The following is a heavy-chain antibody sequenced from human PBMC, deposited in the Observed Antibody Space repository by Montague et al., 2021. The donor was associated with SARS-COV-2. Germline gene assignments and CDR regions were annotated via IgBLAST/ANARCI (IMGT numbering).Heavy chain of an antibody. CDR2: IYTSGST. J-gene: IGHJ5*01. V-gene: IGHV4-4*07. CDR1: GGSISSYY. D-gene: IGHD2-21*01. Sequence: SETLSLTCTVSGGSISSYYWSWIRQPAGKGLEWIGRIYTSGSTNYNPSLKSRVTMSVDTSKNQFSLKLSSVTAADTAVYYCARGLMSIKMMVVIMTGASNWLDSWGQGTLVTVSP. CDR3: ARGLMSIKMMVVIMTGASNWLDS.